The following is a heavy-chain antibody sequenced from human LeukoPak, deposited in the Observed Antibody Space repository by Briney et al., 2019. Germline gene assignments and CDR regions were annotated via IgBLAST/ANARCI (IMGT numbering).Heavy chain of an antibody. J-gene: IGHJ3*02. V-gene: IGHV3-21*01. CDR1: GDSISSGEPY. CDR2: ISSSSSYI. CDR3: ARDSGTRQQLLNAFDI. Sequence: PSETLSLTCTVSGDSISSGEPYWSWVRQAPGKGLEWVSSISSSSSYIYYADSVKGRFTISRDNAKNSLYLQMNSLRAEDTAVYYCARDSGTRQQLLNAFDIWGQGTMVTVSS. D-gene: IGHD6-13*01.